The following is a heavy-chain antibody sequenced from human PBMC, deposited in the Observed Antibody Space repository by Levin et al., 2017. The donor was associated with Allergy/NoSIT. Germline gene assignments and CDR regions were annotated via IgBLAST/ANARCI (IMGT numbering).Heavy chain of an antibody. D-gene: IGHD6-6*01. V-gene: IGHV3-48*01. CDR1: GFTFSRDN. J-gene: IGHJ6*02. CDR2: ITSSSSTI. Sequence: SCAASGFTFSRDNMNWVRQAPGKGLEWVSYITSSSSTIYYADSVKGRFTISRDNAKNSLYLQMNSLRAEDTAVYYCARDQPDSSSSLFPLPSYFYGMDVWGQGTTVTVSS. CDR3: ARDQPDSSSSLFPLPSYFYGMDV.